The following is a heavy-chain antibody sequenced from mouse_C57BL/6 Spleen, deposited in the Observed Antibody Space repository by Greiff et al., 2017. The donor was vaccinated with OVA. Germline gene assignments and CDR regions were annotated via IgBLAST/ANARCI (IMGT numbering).Heavy chain of an antibody. CDR1: GYTFTSYG. J-gene: IGHJ2*01. V-gene: IGHV1-81*01. Sequence: VQGVESGAELARPGASVKLSCKASGYTFTSYGISWVKQRTGQGLEWIGEIYPRSGNTYYNEKFKGKATLTADKSSSTAYMELRSLTSEDSAVYFCARGVTQGAFDYWGQGTTLTVSS. CDR3: ARGVTQGAFDY. CDR2: IYPRSGNT. D-gene: IGHD2-13*01.